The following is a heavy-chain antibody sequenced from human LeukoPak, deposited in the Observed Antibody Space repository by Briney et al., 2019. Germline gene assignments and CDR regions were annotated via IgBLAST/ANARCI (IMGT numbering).Heavy chain of an antibody. CDR1: GFTFSSYS. CDR2: IRYDGSNK. J-gene: IGHJ4*02. Sequence: GGSLRLSCAASGFTFSSYSMNWVRQAPGKGLGWVAFIRYDGSNKYYADSVKGRFTISRDNSKNTLYLQMNSLRAGDTAVYYCAKGFQDYFDYWGQGTLVTVSS. D-gene: IGHD3-3*01. CDR3: AKGFQDYFDY. V-gene: IGHV3-30*02.